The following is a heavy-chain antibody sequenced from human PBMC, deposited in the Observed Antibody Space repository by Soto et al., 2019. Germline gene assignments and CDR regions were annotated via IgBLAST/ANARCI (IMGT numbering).Heavy chain of an antibody. D-gene: IGHD6-19*01. CDR2: IYHSGST. CDR1: GGSISSSNW. J-gene: IGHJ4*02. Sequence: QVQLQESGPGLVKPSGTLSLTCAVSGGSISSSNWWSWVRQPPWKGLEWIGEIYHSGSTNYNPSHKSRVTISVDKYKNKFSLKLNSVTAADTAVYYCVSLTYSSGLKGYWRQGTLVTVYS. CDR3: VSLTYSSGLKGY. V-gene: IGHV4-4*02.